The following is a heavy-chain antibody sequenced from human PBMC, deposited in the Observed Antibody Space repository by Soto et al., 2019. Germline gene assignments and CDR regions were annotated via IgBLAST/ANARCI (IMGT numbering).Heavy chain of an antibody. D-gene: IGHD3-3*01. Sequence: QVQLVESGGGVVQPGRSLRLSCAASGFTFSSYGMHWVRQAPGKGLEWVAVISYDGSNKYYADSVKGRFTISRDNSKNTLYLQMNSLRAEDTAVYYCATDPRTIFGVVIDYWGQGTLVTVSS. J-gene: IGHJ4*02. V-gene: IGHV3-30*03. CDR3: ATDPRTIFGVVIDY. CDR1: GFTFSSYG. CDR2: ISYDGSNK.